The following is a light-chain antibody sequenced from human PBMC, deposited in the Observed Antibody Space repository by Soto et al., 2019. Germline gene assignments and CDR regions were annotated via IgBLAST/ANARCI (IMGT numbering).Light chain of an antibody. CDR3: QQYYSTPVT. CDR2: WAS. V-gene: IGKV4-1*01. Sequence: DIVMTQSPDSLAVSLGERATINCKSSQSILFSSNNKNYLTWYQQKPGQPPKPLIYWASTRESGVPDRFSGTASATDFTLTISSLQAEDVAVYYCQQYYSTPVTFGGGTKVEIK. J-gene: IGKJ4*01. CDR1: QSILFSSNNKNY.